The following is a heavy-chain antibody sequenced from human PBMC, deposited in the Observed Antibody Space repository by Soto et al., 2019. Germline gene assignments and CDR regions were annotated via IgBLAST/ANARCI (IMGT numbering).Heavy chain of an antibody. CDR3: ARDGYKKEVGYFDY. V-gene: IGHV4-4*07. Sequence: QVQLQESGPGLVKPSETLSLTCTVSGGSISSYYWSWIRQPAGKGLEWIGRIYTSGSTNYNPSLKSRVTMSVDTSKNQFSLKLSSVTAADTAVYSCARDGYKKEVGYFDYWGQGTLVTVSS. J-gene: IGHJ4*02. CDR1: GGSISSYY. CDR2: IYTSGST. D-gene: IGHD5-12*01.